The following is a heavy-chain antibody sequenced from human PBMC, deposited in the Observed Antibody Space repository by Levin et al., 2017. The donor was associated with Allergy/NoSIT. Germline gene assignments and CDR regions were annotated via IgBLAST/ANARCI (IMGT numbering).Heavy chain of an antibody. D-gene: IGHD2-2*01. Sequence: SQTLSLTCTVSGGSISSSYWSWIRQSPGKRPEWIGYIHYTGYTNYSPSLKSRVTISLDTSKNQFSLHLTSVTAAHTRVYSCARSAHVTVIPAAIFAFDPWGQGILVTVSS. J-gene: IGHJ5*02. CDR3: ARSAHVTVIPAAIFAFDP. CDR1: GGSISSSY. CDR2: IHYTGYT. V-gene: IGHV4-59*08.